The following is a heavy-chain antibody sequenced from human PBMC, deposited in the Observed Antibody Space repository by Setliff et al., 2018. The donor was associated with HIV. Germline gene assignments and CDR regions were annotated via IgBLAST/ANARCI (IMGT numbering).Heavy chain of an antibody. Sequence: SETLSLTCTVSSDSINTPFWWSWIRQPAGKGLEWIGRVTNTGDTSYNPSLKSRVTISMDMSKNLFSPKLTSVTAADTAVYFCAKGSGPPWFDPWGQGTLVTVSS. CDR1: SDSINTPFW. V-gene: IGHV4-4*07. CDR2: VTNTGDT. CDR3: AKGSGPPWFDP. J-gene: IGHJ5*02. D-gene: IGHD1-26*01.